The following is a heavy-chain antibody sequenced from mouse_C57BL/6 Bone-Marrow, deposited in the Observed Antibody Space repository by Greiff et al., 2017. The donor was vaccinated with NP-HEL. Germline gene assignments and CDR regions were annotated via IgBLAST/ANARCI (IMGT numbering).Heavy chain of an antibody. CDR1: GFTFSSYG. V-gene: IGHV5-6*01. J-gene: IGHJ3*01. CDR2: ISSGGSYT. CDR3: ASRYSSWFAY. D-gene: IGHD2-12*01. Sequence: EVQLVESGGDLVKPGGSLKLSCAASGFTFSSYGMSWVRQTPDKRLEWVATISSGGSYTYYPDRVKGRFTISRDNAKNTLYLQMSSLKSEDTAMYYCASRYSSWFAYWGQGTLVTVSA.